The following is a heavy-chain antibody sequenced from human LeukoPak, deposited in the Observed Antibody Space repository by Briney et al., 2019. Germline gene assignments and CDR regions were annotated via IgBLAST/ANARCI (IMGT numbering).Heavy chain of an antibody. CDR3: AEDIMEGGYYGSGSYSFFDY. CDR2: ISSSSSTI. Sequence: GGSLRLSCAASGFTFSSYSMNWVRQAPGKGLEWVSYISSSSSTIYYADSVKGRFTISRDNSKNSLYLQMNSLRTEDTALYYCAEDIMEGGYYGSGSYSFFDYWGQGTLVTVSS. CDR1: GFTFSSYS. V-gene: IGHV3-48*04. J-gene: IGHJ4*02. D-gene: IGHD3-10*01.